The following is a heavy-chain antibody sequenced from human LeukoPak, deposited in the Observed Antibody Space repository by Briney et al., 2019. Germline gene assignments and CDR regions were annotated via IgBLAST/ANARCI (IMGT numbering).Heavy chain of an antibody. J-gene: IGHJ6*02. CDR3: ARQMFLGGMDV. Sequence: NPSETLSLTCIVSGVSISSYYWSWIRQPPGKGLEWIGYIYDSGSSYNPSLKSRVTISVDTSKNQFSLKVSSVTAADTAVYYCARQMFLGGMDVWGQGTTVTVSS. CDR1: GVSISSYY. D-gene: IGHD2/OR15-2a*01. CDR2: IYDSGS. V-gene: IGHV4-59*08.